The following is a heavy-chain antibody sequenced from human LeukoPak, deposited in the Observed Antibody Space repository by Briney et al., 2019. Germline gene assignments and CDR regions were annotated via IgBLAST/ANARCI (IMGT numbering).Heavy chain of an antibody. CDR2: ISAYNGNT. J-gene: IGHJ3*02. CDR1: DYTFTSYG. Sequence: ASVKVSCKASDYTFTSYGISWVRQAPGQGLEWMGWISAYNGNTNYAQKLQGRVTMTTDTSTSTAYMELRSLRSDDTAVYYCARDSPTYYYDSSGYYYGGHDAFDIWGQGTMVTVSS. V-gene: IGHV1-18*01. CDR3: ARDSPTYYYDSSGYYYGGHDAFDI. D-gene: IGHD3-22*01.